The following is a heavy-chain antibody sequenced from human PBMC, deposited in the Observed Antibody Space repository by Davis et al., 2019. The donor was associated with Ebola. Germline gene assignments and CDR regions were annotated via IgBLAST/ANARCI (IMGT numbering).Heavy chain of an antibody. CDR3: ARHLSYYDSSGCDY. CDR1: GGSISSRSYY. CDR2: IYYSGST. V-gene: IGHV4-39*01. Sequence: PSETLSLTCTVSGGSISSRSYYWGWIRQPPGKGLEWIGSIYYSGSTYYNPSLKSRVTISVDTSKNQFSLKLSSVTAADTAVYYCARHLSYYDSSGCDYWGQGTLVTVSS. D-gene: IGHD3-22*01. J-gene: IGHJ4*02.